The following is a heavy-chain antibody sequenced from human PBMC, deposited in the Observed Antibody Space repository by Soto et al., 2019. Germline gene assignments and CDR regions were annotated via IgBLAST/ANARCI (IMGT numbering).Heavy chain of an antibody. Sequence: SETLSLTCAVYGGSFSGYYWSWIRQPPGKGLEWIGEINHSGSTNYNPSLKSRVTISVDTSKNQFSLKLSSVTAADTAVYYCASATTTTGYSSSWYRVSGYFQHWGQGTLVTVSS. V-gene: IGHV4-34*01. CDR3: ASATTTTGYSSSWYRVSGYFQH. J-gene: IGHJ1*01. CDR1: GGSFSGYY. D-gene: IGHD6-13*01. CDR2: INHSGST.